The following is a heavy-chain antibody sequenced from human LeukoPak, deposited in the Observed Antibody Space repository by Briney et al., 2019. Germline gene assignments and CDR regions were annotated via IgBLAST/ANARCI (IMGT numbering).Heavy chain of an antibody. J-gene: IGHJ4*02. CDR3: ARGMDPAEGWELPFDY. D-gene: IGHD1-26*01. CDR1: GDSVSSNSAA. V-gene: IGHV6-1*01. Sequence: SQTLSLTCAISGDSVSSNSAAWNWIRQSPSRGLEWLGRTYYRSKWYNDYAVSVKSRITINPDTSKNQFSLQLNSVTPEDTAVYYCARGMDPAEGWELPFDYWGQGTLVTVSS. CDR2: TYYRSKWYN.